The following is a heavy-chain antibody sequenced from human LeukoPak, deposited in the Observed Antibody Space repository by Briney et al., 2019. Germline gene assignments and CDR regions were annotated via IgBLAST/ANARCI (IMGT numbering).Heavy chain of an antibody. CDR3: ARDLDWAFDI. CDR1: GFTLSSYS. J-gene: IGHJ3*02. V-gene: IGHV3-48*04. D-gene: IGHD3-9*01. Sequence: GGSLRLSCVASGFTLSSYSVNWVRQAPGQGLEWLSYIGVSSSSITYADFVKGRFTISRDDAKNSLFLQMNSLRVEHTAVYYCARDLDWAFDIWGQGTVVTVSS. CDR2: IGVSSSSI.